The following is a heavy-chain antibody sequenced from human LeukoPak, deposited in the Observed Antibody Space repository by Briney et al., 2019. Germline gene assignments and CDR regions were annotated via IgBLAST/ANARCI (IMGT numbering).Heavy chain of an antibody. CDR1: AFTIMNHC. V-gene: IGHV3-7*03. D-gene: IGHD3-10*01. CDR2: IKQDGSET. CDR3: ARTRDSDSASSYGVIDL. Sequence: GGSLRRSCETAAFTIMNHCMNWVRHAPGEGGLEVANIKQDGSETKYVDSVNGRFTISRDNAQNAVSLQLSSLRAEDTAVYFCARTRDSDSASSYGVIDLWGQGTLVTVSS. J-gene: IGHJ5*02.